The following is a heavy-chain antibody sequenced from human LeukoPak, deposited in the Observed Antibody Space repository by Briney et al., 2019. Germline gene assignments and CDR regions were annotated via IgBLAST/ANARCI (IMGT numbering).Heavy chain of an antibody. CDR3: ARGRGSGHKENWFDP. Sequence: GASVKVSCKAAGYTFTTYDINWGRQATGQGLEWVGWMDPNSGNTGYTQKFQGRVTMTRNTSISTAYMELSSLRSEDTAVYYCARGRGSGHKENWFDPWGQGTLVTVSS. CDR1: GYTFTTYD. V-gene: IGHV1-8*01. D-gene: IGHD6-19*01. J-gene: IGHJ5*02. CDR2: MDPNSGNT.